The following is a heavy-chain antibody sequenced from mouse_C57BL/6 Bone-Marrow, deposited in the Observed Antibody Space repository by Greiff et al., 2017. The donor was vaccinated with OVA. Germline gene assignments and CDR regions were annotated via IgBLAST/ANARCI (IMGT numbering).Heavy chain of an antibody. CDR1: GFTFSDFY. Sequence: EVMLVESGGGLVQPGGSLKLSCAASGFTFSDFYMYWIRQTPEKGLEWVACISNGGGRTYYPDTVKGRFTISRDNAKNNLYLQMSRLKSEDTAMYYCARLDAMYYWGQGTSVTVSS. V-gene: IGHV5-12*01. J-gene: IGHJ4*01. CDR2: ISNGGGRT. CDR3: ARLDAMYY.